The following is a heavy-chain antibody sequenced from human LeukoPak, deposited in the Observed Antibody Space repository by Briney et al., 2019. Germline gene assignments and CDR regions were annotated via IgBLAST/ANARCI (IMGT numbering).Heavy chain of an antibody. Sequence: GGSLRLSCAASAFTFNTYATSWVREAPGKGVEWVSAISGRGDTTYYADSVKGRFTISRDNSNNTLFLQMNSLRADDTAVYYCAKGGGSSWFDYWGQRTLVTVSS. D-gene: IGHD6-13*01. V-gene: IGHV3-23*01. CDR1: AFTFNTYA. J-gene: IGHJ4*02. CDR3: AKGGGSSWFDY. CDR2: ISGRGDTT.